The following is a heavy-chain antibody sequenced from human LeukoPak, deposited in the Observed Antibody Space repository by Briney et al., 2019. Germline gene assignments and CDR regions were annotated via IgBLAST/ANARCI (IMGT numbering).Heavy chain of an antibody. D-gene: IGHD2-2*01. J-gene: IGHJ5*02. CDR2: IYYTGST. CDR1: GGSISSYY. Sequence: KASETLSLTCTVSGGSISSYYWSWIRQPPGKGLEWIGYIYYTGSTKYNPSLKSRVTISVDTSKNQFSLKLSSVTAADTAVYYCARDLGFCSSTSCYAYFDPWGQGTLVTVSS. V-gene: IGHV4-59*01. CDR3: ARDLGFCSSTSCYAYFDP.